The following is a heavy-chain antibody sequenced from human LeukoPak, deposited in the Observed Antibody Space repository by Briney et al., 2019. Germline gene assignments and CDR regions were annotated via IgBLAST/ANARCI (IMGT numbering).Heavy chain of an antibody. CDR1: GFTFSSDG. CDR3: AKGGHGSSLDY. Sequence: AGRSLRLSCAASGFTFSSDGMHWVRRPPGKGLEWVAAILDDVSNKYYAASVKGRFTISRDHSKNTLYLQINSLKAEDRAVYYCAKGGHGSSLDYWGQGTLVTVSS. J-gene: IGHJ4*02. V-gene: IGHV3-30*18. D-gene: IGHD6-13*01. CDR2: ILDDVSNK.